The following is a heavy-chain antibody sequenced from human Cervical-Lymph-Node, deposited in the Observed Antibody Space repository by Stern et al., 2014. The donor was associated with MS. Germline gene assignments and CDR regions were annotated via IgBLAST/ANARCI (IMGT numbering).Heavy chain of an antibody. CDR1: GYTLTDLS. CDR3: ATGDFRQQLVPGPYYFYGMDV. V-gene: IGHV1-24*01. D-gene: IGHD6-13*01. J-gene: IGHJ6*02. CDR2: FDPEDGDT. Sequence: QVQLVESGAEVKKPGASVKVSCKVSGYTLTDLSMHWVRQAPGKGLEWMGSFDPEDGDTIYAQKFQGRVTMTEDTSTDTAYMELSSLRSEDTAVYYCATGDFRQQLVPGPYYFYGMDVWGQGTTVTVSS.